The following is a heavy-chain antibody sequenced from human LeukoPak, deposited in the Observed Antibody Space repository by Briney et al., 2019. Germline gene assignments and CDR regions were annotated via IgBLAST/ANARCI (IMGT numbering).Heavy chain of an antibody. D-gene: IGHD3-3*01. J-gene: IGHJ4*02. CDR2: IKHDGSEE. CDR3: ATDRGWRTSGYYLYYFES. Sequence: GGSLRLSCAASGFTFSTYWMNWVRQASGKGLEWVASIKHDGSEEYYVDSVRGRFTISRDNTKSSLYLQMSSLRAEDTAVYYCATDRGWRTSGYYLYYFESWGQGALVTVSS. V-gene: IGHV3-7*01. CDR1: GFTFSTYW.